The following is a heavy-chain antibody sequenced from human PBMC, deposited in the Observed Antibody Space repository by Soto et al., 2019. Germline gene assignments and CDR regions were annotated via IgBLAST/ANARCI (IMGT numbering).Heavy chain of an antibody. CDR3: ARDGMTTGDT. CDR1: GVSVTSYT. CDR2: VLSSVSA. Sequence: QLQLQESGPGQLRPSETLSLTCIVSGVSVTSYTWSWVRQPANKGLEWIGRVLSSVSATYNPSLKSRVSISMDTAENRISLKLDSVTAADAGVYFCARDGMTTGDTWGPGTLVTVSS. D-gene: IGHD2-21*02. J-gene: IGHJ4*02. V-gene: IGHV4-4*07.